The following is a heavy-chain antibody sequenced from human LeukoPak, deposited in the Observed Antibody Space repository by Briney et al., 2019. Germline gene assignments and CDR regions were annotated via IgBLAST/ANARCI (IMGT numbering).Heavy chain of an antibody. CDR2: INGGGTRS. V-gene: IGHV3-23*01. J-gene: IGHJ4*02. Sequence: PGGSLRLSCAASGFTFSSSVMSWVRQAPGKGLEWVSTINGGGTRSYYAVSVNGRFIISGDNSMNTLYLQMNGLRAKDTAVYYCARDQGGYSTDFDFWGQGTLVTVSS. D-gene: IGHD5-12*01. CDR1: GFTFSSSV. CDR3: ARDQGGYSTDFDF.